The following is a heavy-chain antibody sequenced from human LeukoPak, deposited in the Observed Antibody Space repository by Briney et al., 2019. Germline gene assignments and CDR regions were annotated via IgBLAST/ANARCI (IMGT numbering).Heavy chain of an antibody. CDR1: GGSFSGYY. V-gene: IGHV4-34*01. CDR3: ARGFPHYDSSGYYY. Sequence: PSETLSLTCAVYGGSFSGYYWSWIRQPPGKGLEWIGEINHSGGTNYNPSLKSRVTISVDTSKNQFSLKLSSVTAADTAVYYCARGFPHYDSSGYYYWGQGTLVTVSS. J-gene: IGHJ4*02. D-gene: IGHD3-22*01. CDR2: INHSGGT.